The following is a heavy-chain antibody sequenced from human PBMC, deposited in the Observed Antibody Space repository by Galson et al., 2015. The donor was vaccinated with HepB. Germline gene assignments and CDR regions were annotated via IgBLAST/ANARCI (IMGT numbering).Heavy chain of an antibody. Sequence: SLRLSCAASGFTFSSYSMNWVRQAPGKGLEWVSYISSSSSTIYYADSVKGRFTISRDNAKNSLYLQMNSLRDEDTAVYYCARGVGSSSWYFLWYFDLWGRGTLVTVSS. V-gene: IGHV3-48*02. CDR3: ARGVGSSSWYFLWYFDL. D-gene: IGHD6-13*01. CDR1: GFTFSSYS. J-gene: IGHJ2*01. CDR2: ISSSSSTI.